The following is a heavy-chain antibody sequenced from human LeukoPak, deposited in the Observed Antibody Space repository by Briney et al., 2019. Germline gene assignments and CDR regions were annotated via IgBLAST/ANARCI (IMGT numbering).Heavy chain of an antibody. Sequence: SETLSLTCTVSGGSISSYYWSWIRQPPGKGLEWIGYIYYSGSTNYNPSLKSRVTISVDTSKNQFSLKLSSVTAADTAVYYCARGRFAPYYMDVWGKGTTVTVSS. D-gene: IGHD2-21*01. CDR2: IYYSGST. CDR3: ARGRFAPYYMDV. V-gene: IGHV4-59*01. J-gene: IGHJ6*03. CDR1: GGSISSYY.